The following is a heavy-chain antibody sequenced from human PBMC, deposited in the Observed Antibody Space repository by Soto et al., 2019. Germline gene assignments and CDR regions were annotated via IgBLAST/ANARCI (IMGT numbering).Heavy chain of an antibody. Sequence: EVQLVESGGGSVQPGGSLRLSCAASGFTFSSYFMYWVRQAPGKGLVWVSRIDNDGGTTNYADSVKGRFTISRDNAKNTLYLQMNSLRADDTAVYYCTRGYYGPDYWGQGTLVTVSS. V-gene: IGHV3-74*01. CDR1: GFTFSSYF. CDR3: TRGYYGPDY. J-gene: IGHJ4*02. CDR2: IDNDGGTT. D-gene: IGHD3-10*01.